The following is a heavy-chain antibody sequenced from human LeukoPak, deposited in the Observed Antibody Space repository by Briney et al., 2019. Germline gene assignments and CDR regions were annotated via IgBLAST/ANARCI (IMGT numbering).Heavy chain of an antibody. CDR1: GFTVSSNY. J-gene: IGHJ4*02. CDR2: IYSGGST. CDR3: ARDSLYDSSGYD. V-gene: IGHV3-66*01. Sequence: GGFLRLSCAASGFTVSSNYMSWVRQAPGKGLEWVSVIYSGGSTYYADSVKGRFTISRDNSKNTLYLQMNSLRAEDTAVYYCARDSLYDSSGYDWGQGTLVTVSS. D-gene: IGHD3-22*01.